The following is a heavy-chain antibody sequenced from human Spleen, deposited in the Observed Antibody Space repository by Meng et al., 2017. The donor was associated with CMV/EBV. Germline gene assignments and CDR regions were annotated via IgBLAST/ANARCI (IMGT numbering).Heavy chain of an antibody. D-gene: IGHD6-6*01. Sequence: GGSLRLSCKASGYTFTGYYMHWVRQAPGQGLEWMGWINPNSGGTNYAQKFQGRVTMTRDTSISTAYMELSRLRSDDTAVYYCARATYSSSLVIDYWGQGTLVTVSS. CDR2: INPNSGGT. CDR1: GYTFTGYY. CDR3: ARATYSSSLVIDY. J-gene: IGHJ4*02. V-gene: IGHV1-2*02.